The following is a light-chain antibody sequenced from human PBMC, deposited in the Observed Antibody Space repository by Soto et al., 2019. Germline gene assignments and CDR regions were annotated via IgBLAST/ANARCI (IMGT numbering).Light chain of an antibody. CDR3: QQRSNWRT. Sequence: EIVLTQSPATLSLSPGERDTLSCRASQNVSSYLAWYQQKPGQAPRLLIYDASNRATGIPARFSGSGSGTDFTLTISSLEPEDFAVYYCQQRSNWRTFGQGTKVDIK. J-gene: IGKJ1*01. CDR1: QNVSSY. V-gene: IGKV3-11*01. CDR2: DAS.